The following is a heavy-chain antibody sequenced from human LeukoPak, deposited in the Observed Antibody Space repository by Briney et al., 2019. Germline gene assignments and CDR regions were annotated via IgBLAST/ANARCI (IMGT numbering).Heavy chain of an antibody. CDR2: IKSDGTIT. J-gene: IGHJ5*02. D-gene: IGHD3-10*01. V-gene: IGHV3-74*03. Sequence: PGGSLRLSCAASGFTLSSYWMHWVRQAPGKGPVWVSGIKSDGTITTYADSVKGRFTISRDNAKNTLYLQMNSLRAEDTAVYYCAKDSGFGELLGWFDPWGQGTLVTVSS. CDR3: AKDSGFGELLGWFDP. CDR1: GFTLSSYW.